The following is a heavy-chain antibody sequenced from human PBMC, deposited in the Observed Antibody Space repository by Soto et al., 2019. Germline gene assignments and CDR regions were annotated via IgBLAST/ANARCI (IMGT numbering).Heavy chain of an antibody. Sequence: LSLTCSISGYSIRSGYYWGWVRQAPGKGLEWFGSVYHNGIMFHNPSFQSRVTISVDTSKNQFSLNLRSVTAADTAVYYCAALWFGELALNYWGHGILATVS. CDR1: GYSIRSGYY. V-gene: IGHV4-38-2*02. J-gene: IGHJ1*01. D-gene: IGHD3-10*01. CDR3: AALWFGELALNY. CDR2: VYHNGIM.